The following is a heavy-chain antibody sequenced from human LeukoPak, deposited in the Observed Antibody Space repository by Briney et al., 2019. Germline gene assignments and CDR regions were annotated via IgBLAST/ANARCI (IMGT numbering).Heavy chain of an antibody. CDR1: GGSISSYS. Sequence: SETLSLTCTVSGGSISSYSWSWIRQPPGKGLEWIGYIYYSGSTNYNPSLKSRVTISVVTSKNQFSLKLSSVTAADTAVYYCAREGYAFWSGYPDYWGQGTLLTVSS. D-gene: IGHD3-3*01. J-gene: IGHJ4*02. CDR3: AREGYAFWSGYPDY. CDR2: IYYSGST. V-gene: IGHV4-59*01.